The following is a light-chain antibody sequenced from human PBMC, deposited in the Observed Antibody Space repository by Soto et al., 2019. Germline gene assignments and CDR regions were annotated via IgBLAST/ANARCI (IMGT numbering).Light chain of an antibody. CDR2: DVR. Sequence: QSALTQPASVSGSPGQSITISCTGTSSDVGGYNYVSWYQQHPGKAPKLMIYDVRNRPSGVSNRFSGSKSGNTASLTISELQAEDEADYYCSSYTSSSIYVFGTGTKVTVL. J-gene: IGLJ1*01. CDR3: SSYTSSSIYV. V-gene: IGLV2-14*01. CDR1: SSDVGGYNY.